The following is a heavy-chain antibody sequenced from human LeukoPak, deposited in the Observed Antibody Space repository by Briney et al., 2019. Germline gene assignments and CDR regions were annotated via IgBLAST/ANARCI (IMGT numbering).Heavy chain of an antibody. D-gene: IGHD3-10*01. CDR2: INPSGEST. CDR3: ASWFGENDALDI. V-gene: IGHV1-46*01. Sequence: ASVKVSCKASGYTFTSQYVHWVRQAPGRGLEWMGIINPSGESTRYAQKFQGRVTMTRDTSTSTVYMELKRPRSEDTAVYYCASWFGENDALDIWGQGTMVTVSS. CDR1: GYTFTSQY. J-gene: IGHJ3*02.